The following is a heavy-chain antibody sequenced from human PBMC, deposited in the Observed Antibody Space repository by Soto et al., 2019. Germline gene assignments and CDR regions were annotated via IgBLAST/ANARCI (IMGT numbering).Heavy chain of an antibody. D-gene: IGHD3-3*01. CDR3: ARRYDFWSGYLYYYYMDV. V-gene: IGHV4-59*08. J-gene: IGHJ6*03. Sequence: LSLTCTVSGGSISSYYWSWIRQPPGKGLEWIGYIYYSGSTNYNPSLKSRVTISVDTSKNQFSLKLSSVTAADTAVYYCARRYDFWSGYLYYYYMDVWGKGTTVTVSS. CDR1: GGSISSYY. CDR2: IYYSGST.